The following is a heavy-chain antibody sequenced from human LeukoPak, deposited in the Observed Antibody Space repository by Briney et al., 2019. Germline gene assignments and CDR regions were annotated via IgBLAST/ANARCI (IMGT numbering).Heavy chain of an antibody. CDR1: GGSISSGDYY. D-gene: IGHD1-26*01. J-gene: IGHJ5*02. V-gene: IGHV4-30-4*01. CDR3: ARRKLAKRADWFDP. CDR2: VYYSGST. Sequence: SETLSLTCTVSGGSISSGDYYWSWIRQPPGKGLEWIGYVYYSGSTYYNPSLKSRVTISVDTSKNQFSLKLSSVTAADTAVYYCARRKLAKRADWFDPWGQGTLVTVSS.